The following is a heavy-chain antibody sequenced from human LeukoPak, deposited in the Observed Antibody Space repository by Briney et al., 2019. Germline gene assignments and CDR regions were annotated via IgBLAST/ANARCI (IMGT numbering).Heavy chain of an antibody. CDR3: ARGGWSLDY. Sequence: SETLSLTCTMSGGSMSSYYWSWIRRPPGKRLEWIGYIYYSGSTNYNPSLKSRITISVDTSKNQFSLKLNSVTAADTAVYYCARGGWSLDYWGLGTLVTVSS. V-gene: IGHV4-59*01. J-gene: IGHJ4*02. CDR2: IYYSGST. D-gene: IGHD2-15*01. CDR1: GGSMSSYY.